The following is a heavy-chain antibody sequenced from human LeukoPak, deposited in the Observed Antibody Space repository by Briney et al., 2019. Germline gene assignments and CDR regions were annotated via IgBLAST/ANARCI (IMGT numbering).Heavy chain of an antibody. CDR2: IQQNGGGK. J-gene: IGHJ4*02. Sequence: GGSLRLSCAASGITFDSYWMSWVRQAPGKGLEGVANIQQNGGGKHYVDSVKGRFTISRDNAKNSLYLQMDNLRAEDTAVYYCATGGDLYCTTANCLSFGYWGQGTLVTVSS. D-gene: IGHD2-8*01. CDR3: ATGGDLYCTTANCLSFGY. V-gene: IGHV3-7*01. CDR1: GITFDSYW.